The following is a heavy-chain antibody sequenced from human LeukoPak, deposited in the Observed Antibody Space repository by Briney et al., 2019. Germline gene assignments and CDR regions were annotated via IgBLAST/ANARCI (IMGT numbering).Heavy chain of an antibody. D-gene: IGHD2-2*01. J-gene: IGHJ4*02. CDR2: ISGSGGST. Sequence: GGSLRLSCAASGFTFSSYAMSWVRQAPGKGLEWVSAISGSGGSTYYADSVKGRFTISRDNSKNTLYLQMNSLRAEDTAVYYCAKDSDFGYCSSTSCPYYFDYWGQGTLVTVSS. V-gene: IGHV3-23*01. CDR3: AKDSDFGYCSSTSCPYYFDY. CDR1: GFTFSSYA.